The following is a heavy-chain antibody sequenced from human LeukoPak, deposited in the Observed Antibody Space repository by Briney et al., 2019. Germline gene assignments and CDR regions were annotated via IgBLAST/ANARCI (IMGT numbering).Heavy chain of an antibody. CDR1: GFTFGDYA. D-gene: IGHD3-22*01. CDR3: TRDPGYYDSSGYYLLDY. V-gene: IGHV3-49*03. Sequence: GSLRLSCTASGFTFGDYAMSWFRQAPGKGLEWVGFIRSKAYGGTTEYAASVKGRFTISRDDSKSIAYLQMNSLKTEDTAVYYCTRDPGYYDSSGYYLLDYWGQGTLVTVSS. J-gene: IGHJ4*02. CDR2: IRSKAYGGTT.